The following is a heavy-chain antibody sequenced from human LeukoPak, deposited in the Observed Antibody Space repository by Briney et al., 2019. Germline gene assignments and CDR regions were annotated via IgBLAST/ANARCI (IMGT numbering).Heavy chain of an antibody. CDR1: GYTFTGYY. CDR2: INPNSGGT. D-gene: IGHD6-19*01. J-gene: IGHJ4*02. CDR3: ARDELAVAGTSVGY. V-gene: IGHV1-2*02. Sequence: GASVKVSCKASGYTFTGYYMHWVRQAPGQGLEWMGWINPNSGGTNYAQKFQGRVTMTRDTSISTAYMELSRLRSDDTAVYYCARDELAVAGTSVGYWGQGTLVTVSS.